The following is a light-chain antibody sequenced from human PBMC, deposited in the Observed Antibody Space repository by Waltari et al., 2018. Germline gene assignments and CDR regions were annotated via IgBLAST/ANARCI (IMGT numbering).Light chain of an antibody. Sequence: EIVMTQSPATLSVSPGERATLPCRASQSISTNLAWYQQKSGQAPRLLIHSASTRATGIPARFSGSGSGTEFTLTISSLQSEDSGVYYCQQYTTLPLTFGGGTKVEI. J-gene: IGKJ4*01. CDR3: QQYTTLPLT. CDR1: QSISTN. V-gene: IGKV3-15*01. CDR2: SAS.